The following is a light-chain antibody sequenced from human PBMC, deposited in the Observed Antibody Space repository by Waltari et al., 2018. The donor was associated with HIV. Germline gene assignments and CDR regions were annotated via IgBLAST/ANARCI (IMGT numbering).Light chain of an antibody. CDR3: QVWDSSTEHPGVV. J-gene: IGLJ2*01. CDR1: NIGTKS. Sequence: SYVLTQPPSVSVAPGQTASITCGGNNIGTKSVHWYQQRPGQAPVLVVYDDYDRPSGIPERFSGSNSGNMATLTSSRVEAGDEAVYYCQVWDSSTEHPGVVFGGGTKLTVL. CDR2: DDY. V-gene: IGLV3-21*02.